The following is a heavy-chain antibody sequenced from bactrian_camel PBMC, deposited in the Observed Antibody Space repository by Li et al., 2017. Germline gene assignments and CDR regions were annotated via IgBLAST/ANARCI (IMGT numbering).Heavy chain of an antibody. J-gene: IGHJ4*01. CDR3: VGDLEDRDAF. CDR1: GYTICSRD. D-gene: IGHD1*01. CDR2: IDIDGST. V-gene: IGHV3S53*01. Sequence: QLVESGGGSVRAGGSLRLSCAASGYTICSRDKGWYRQAPGKEREFVSAIDIDGSTSYADSVKGRFTISQDNAKNTVYLQMNSLKPEDTAMYYCVGDLEDRDAFWGQGTQVTVS.